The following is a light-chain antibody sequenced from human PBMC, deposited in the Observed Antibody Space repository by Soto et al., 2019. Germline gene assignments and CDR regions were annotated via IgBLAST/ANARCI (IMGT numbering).Light chain of an antibody. CDR3: QQSSNWPPVIT. CDR1: QSVSSSY. J-gene: IGKJ4*01. Sequence: EIVLTQSPGTLSLSPGERATLSCRASQSVSSSYLAWYQQKPDQAPRLLIYDASTRATGIPARFSGSGSGTDFTLTISSLEPEDFAVYYCQQSSNWPPVITFGGGTKVDIK. CDR2: DAS. V-gene: IGKV3-11*01.